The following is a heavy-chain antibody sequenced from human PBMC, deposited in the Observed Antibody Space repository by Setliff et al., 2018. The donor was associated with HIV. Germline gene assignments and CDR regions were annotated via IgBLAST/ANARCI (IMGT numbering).Heavy chain of an antibody. CDR2: IYYGGNT. D-gene: IGHD3-10*01. V-gene: IGHV4-34*01. Sequence: KTSETLSLTCAVYGGSLSGYYWGWIRQPPGKGLEWIGSIYYGGNTYSNPSLRSRLSISLDTSKNQFSLELYSVTAADTAVYYCATHYGSGSYYNYWGQGMLVTVSS. CDR3: ATHYGSGSYYNY. J-gene: IGHJ4*02. CDR1: GGSLSGYY.